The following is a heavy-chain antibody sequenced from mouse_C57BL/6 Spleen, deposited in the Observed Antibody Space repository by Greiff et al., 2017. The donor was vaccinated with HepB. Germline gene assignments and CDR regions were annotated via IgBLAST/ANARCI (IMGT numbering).Heavy chain of an antibody. V-gene: IGHV5-9*01. Sequence: EVKLMESGGGLVKPGGSLKLSCAASGFTFSSYTMSWVRQTPEKRLEWVATISGGGGNTYYPDSVKGRFSISRDNAKNTLYLQMSSLRSEDTALYYCARDLWYFDVWGTGTTVTVSS. CDR2: ISGGGGNT. CDR1: GFTFSSYT. J-gene: IGHJ1*03. CDR3: ARDLWYFDV.